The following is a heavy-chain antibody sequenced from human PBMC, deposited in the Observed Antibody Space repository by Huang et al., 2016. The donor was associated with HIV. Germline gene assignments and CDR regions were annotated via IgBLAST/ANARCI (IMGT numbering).Heavy chain of an antibody. Sequence: EVQLVESGGGLVKPGGSLRLSCAASGFTFSSYSMNWVRQAPGKGLEWGSSISSSSSYIYYADSVKGRFTISRDNAKNSLYLQMNSLRAEDTAVYYCARAVPTPNRFGVGGFDYWGQGTLVTVSS. D-gene: IGHD3-3*01. CDR3: ARAVPTPNRFGVGGFDY. CDR2: ISSSSSYI. V-gene: IGHV3-21*01. J-gene: IGHJ4*02. CDR1: GFTFSSYS.